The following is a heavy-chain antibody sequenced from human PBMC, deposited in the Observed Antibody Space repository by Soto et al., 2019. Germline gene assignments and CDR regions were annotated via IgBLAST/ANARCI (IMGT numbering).Heavy chain of an antibody. CDR1: GYTFTGYY. Sequence: GASVKVSCKASGYTFTGYYMHWVRQAPGQGLEWMGWINPNSGGTNYAQKFQGWVTMTRDTSISTAYMELSRLRSDDTAVYYCARDWAAAGMGFGYWGQGTLVTVSS. D-gene: IGHD6-13*01. J-gene: IGHJ4*02. CDR3: ARDWAAAGMGFGY. V-gene: IGHV1-2*04. CDR2: INPNSGGT.